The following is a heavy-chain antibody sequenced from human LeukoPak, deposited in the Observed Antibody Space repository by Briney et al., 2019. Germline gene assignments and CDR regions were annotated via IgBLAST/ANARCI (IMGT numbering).Heavy chain of an antibody. V-gene: IGHV3-7*01. CDR2: IKQDGSEK. D-gene: IGHD3-10*01. Sequence: PGGSLRLSCAASGFTFSSYWMSWVRQAPGKGLEWVANIKQDGSEKYYVDSVKGRFTISRDNAKNTLYLQMNSLRAEDTAVYYCAKGGRDTMVRGVIGYMDVWGTGTTVTISS. J-gene: IGHJ6*03. CDR3: AKGGRDTMVRGVIGYMDV. CDR1: GFTFSSYW.